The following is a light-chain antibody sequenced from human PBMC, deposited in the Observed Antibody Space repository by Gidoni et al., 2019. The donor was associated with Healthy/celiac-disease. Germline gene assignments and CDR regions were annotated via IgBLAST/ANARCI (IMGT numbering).Light chain of an antibody. J-gene: IGKJ1*01. Sequence: LQKPGQSPQLLIYLGSTRASGVPDRLSGSGSGTDFTLKISRVEAEDVGVDYCMQALQTPRTFGQGTKVEIK. V-gene: IGKV2-28*01. CDR3: MQALQTPRT. CDR2: LGS.